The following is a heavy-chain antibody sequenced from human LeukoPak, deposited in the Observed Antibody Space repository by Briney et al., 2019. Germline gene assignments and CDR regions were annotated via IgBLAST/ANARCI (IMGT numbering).Heavy chain of an antibody. CDR3: ARELVTSTRDYYYYYYGMDV. CDR1: GFTFSSYW. J-gene: IGHJ6*02. Sequence: PGGSPRLSCAASGFTFSSYWMHWVRQAPGKGLVWVSRINSDGSSTSYADSVKGRFTISRDNAKNTLYLQMNSLRAEDTAVYYCARELVTSTRDYYYYYYGMDVWGQGTTVTVSS. V-gene: IGHV3-74*01. D-gene: IGHD4-23*01. CDR2: INSDGSST.